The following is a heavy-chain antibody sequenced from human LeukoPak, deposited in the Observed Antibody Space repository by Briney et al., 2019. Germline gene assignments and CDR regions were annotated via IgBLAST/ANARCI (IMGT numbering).Heavy chain of an antibody. Sequence: SETLSLACTVSGGSISSSSYYWGWIRQPPGKGLEWIGSIYYSGSTYYNPSLKSRVTISVDTSKNQFSLKLSSVTAADTAVYYCARMFPYYDSSGYYHGPFFDYWGQGTLVTVSS. D-gene: IGHD3-22*01. CDR3: ARMFPYYDSSGYYHGPFFDY. V-gene: IGHV4-39*07. J-gene: IGHJ4*02. CDR2: IYYSGST. CDR1: GGSISSSSYY.